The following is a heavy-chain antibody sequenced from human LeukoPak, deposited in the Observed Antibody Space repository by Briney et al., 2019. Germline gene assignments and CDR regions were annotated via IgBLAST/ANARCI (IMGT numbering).Heavy chain of an antibody. V-gene: IGHV4-34*01. Sequence: SETLSLTCAVYGGSFSGYYWSWIRQPPGKGLEWIGEINHSGSTNYNPSLKSRVTMSVDTSKNQFSLKLSSVTAADTAVYYCARFYGSGSYRNWFDPWGQGTLVTVSS. D-gene: IGHD3-10*01. CDR1: GGSFSGYY. CDR3: ARFYGSGSYRNWFDP. J-gene: IGHJ5*02. CDR2: INHSGST.